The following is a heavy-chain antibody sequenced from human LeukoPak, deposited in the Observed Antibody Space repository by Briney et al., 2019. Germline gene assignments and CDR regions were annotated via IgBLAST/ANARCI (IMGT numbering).Heavy chain of an antibody. CDR3: GRDLSGWYGPDY. V-gene: IGHV3-53*01. Sequence: GGSLRLSCTVSGFTVSSNSMSWVRQAPGKGLEWVSFIYSDNTHYSDSVKGRFTISRDNAKNSLYLQMDSLRAEDTALYYCGRDLSGWYGPDYWGQGTLVTVSS. D-gene: IGHD6-19*01. CDR1: GFTVSSNS. J-gene: IGHJ4*02. CDR2: IYSDNT.